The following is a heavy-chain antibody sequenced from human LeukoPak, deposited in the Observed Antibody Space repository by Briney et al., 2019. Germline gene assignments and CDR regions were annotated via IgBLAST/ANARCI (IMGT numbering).Heavy chain of an antibody. D-gene: IGHD6-19*01. CDR1: GGSFSDYY. CDR3: ARGIDRSSGRWFDP. CDR2: INHRGSTT. V-gene: IGHV4-34*01. Sequence: SETLSLTCAVYGGSFSDYYWSWIRQPPGKGLEWIGKINHRGSTTNYNPSLKSRVSMSVDTSKNQFSLILSSVTAADTAVYYCARGIDRSSGRWFDPWGQGTLVTVSS. J-gene: IGHJ5*02.